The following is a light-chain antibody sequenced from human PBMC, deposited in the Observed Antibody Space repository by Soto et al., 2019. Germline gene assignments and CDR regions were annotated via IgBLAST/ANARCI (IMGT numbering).Light chain of an antibody. J-gene: IGKJ1*01. V-gene: IGKV3-20*01. CDR3: KQYGSSGT. CDR1: QSIDSW. CDR2: DAS. Sequence: TQSPFTLSASVGDRVTITCRASQSIDSWLAWYQQKPGQAPRLLIYDASNRATGIQDSFSGSGSGTDSTLTISRLEPEDFAVYYCKQYGSSGTCGQGTKVDIK.